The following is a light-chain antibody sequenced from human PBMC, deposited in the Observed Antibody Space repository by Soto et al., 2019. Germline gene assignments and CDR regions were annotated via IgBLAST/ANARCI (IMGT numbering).Light chain of an antibody. Sequence: EIVLTQSPGTLSLSPGERATLSCRASQSVSSSYLAWYQQKPGQAPRLLIYGASSRATGIPDRFSGSGSGTDFPLTISRLEPEDSVVYYCQQYSSSRTFGQGTKVEIK. V-gene: IGKV3-20*01. J-gene: IGKJ1*01. CDR1: QSVSSSY. CDR3: QQYSSSRT. CDR2: GAS.